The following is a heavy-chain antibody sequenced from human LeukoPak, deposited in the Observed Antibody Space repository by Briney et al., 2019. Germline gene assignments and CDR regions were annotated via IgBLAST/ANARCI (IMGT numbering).Heavy chain of an antibody. D-gene: IGHD4-23*01. J-gene: IGHJ4*02. CDR1: GGSFSGYY. CDR3: ARLTDSDGGSSPTQEKAAY. Sequence: PSETLSLTCAVYGGSFSGYYWSWIRQPPGKGLEWIGEINHSGSTNYNPSLKSRVTISVDTSKNQFSLKLSSVTAADTAVYYCARLTDSDGGSSPTQEKAAYWGQGTLVTVSS. V-gene: IGHV4-34*01. CDR2: INHSGST.